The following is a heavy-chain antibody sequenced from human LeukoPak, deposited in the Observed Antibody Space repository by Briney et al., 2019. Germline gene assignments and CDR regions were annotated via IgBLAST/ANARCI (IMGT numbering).Heavy chain of an antibody. D-gene: IGHD3-3*01. CDR3: ARVAPNDFWSGNIAFDI. CDR2: ISSSSSTI. CDR1: GFTFSSYS. V-gene: IGHV3-48*01. Sequence: PGGSLRLSCVASGFTFSSYSMNWVRQAPGKGLEWVSYISSSSSTIYYADSVKGRFTISRDNAKNSLYLQMNSLRAEDTAVYYCARVAPNDFWSGNIAFDIWGQGTMVTVSS. J-gene: IGHJ3*02.